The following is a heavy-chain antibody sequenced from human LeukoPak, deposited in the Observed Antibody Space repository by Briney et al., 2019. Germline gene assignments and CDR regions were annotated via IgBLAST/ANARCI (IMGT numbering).Heavy chain of an antibody. CDR2: IRSKAYGGTT. D-gene: IGHD2-15*01. Sequence: PGRSLRLSCIASGFTFGAYAMSWVRQAPGKGLEWVGFIRSKAYGGTTEYAASVKSRFSISRDDSKSIAYLQMNSLRTEDTAVFYCTRDCSGGSCWGDAFDIWGQGTMVTVSS. V-gene: IGHV3-49*04. CDR1: GFTFGAYA. J-gene: IGHJ3*02. CDR3: TRDCSGGSCWGDAFDI.